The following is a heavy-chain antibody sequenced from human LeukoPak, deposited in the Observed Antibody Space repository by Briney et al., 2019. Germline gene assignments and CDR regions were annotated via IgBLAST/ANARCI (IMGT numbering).Heavy chain of an antibody. Sequence: SETLSLTCSVSGGSISSSDYSWAWIRQPPGKGLEWIGEINQSGSTNYNPSLKSRVTISIDTSKSQFSLKLTSVTATDTAVYYCARGEGSPDYWGQGTLVTVSS. V-gene: IGHV4-39*07. CDR3: ARGEGSPDY. CDR1: GGSISSSDYS. CDR2: INQSGST. J-gene: IGHJ4*02.